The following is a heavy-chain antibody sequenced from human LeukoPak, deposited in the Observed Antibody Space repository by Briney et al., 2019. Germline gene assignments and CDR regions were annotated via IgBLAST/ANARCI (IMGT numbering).Heavy chain of an antibody. Sequence: SETLSLTCTVSGGSISSYYWSWIRQPPGKGLEWIGYIYYSGSTNYNPSLKSRVTISVDTAKNQFSLKLSSVTAADTAVYYCARGTPYALAAFDIWGQGTMVTVSS. CDR1: GGSISSYY. CDR3: ARGTPYALAAFDI. CDR2: IYYSGST. J-gene: IGHJ3*02. D-gene: IGHD2-8*01. V-gene: IGHV4-59*01.